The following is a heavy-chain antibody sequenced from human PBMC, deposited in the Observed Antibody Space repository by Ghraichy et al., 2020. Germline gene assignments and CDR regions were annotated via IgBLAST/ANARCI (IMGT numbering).Heavy chain of an antibody. D-gene: IGHD6-19*01. Sequence: ASVKVSCKDSGYTFTSYAMHWVRQAPGQRLEWMGWINAGNGNTKYSQKFQGRVTITRDTSASTAYMELSSLRSEDTAVYYCARDQPSSGSAGYYYYYYMDVWGKGTTVTVSS. J-gene: IGHJ6*03. CDR1: GYTFTSYA. CDR3: ARDQPSSGSAGYYYYYYMDV. CDR2: INAGNGNT. V-gene: IGHV1-3*01.